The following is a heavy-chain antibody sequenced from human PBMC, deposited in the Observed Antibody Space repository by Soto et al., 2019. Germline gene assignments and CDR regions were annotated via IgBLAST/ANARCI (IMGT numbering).Heavy chain of an antibody. D-gene: IGHD6-13*01. CDR3: ARDSSPSYSSRWYDAFDI. CDR2: IKQDESKR. J-gene: IGHJ3*02. V-gene: IGHV3-7*05. CDR1: GFTFSSYW. Sequence: EVQLVESGGGLVQPGGSLRLSCAASGFTFSSYWMTWVRQAPGKGLERVANIKQDESKRYYVDSVEGRFTISRDNAKNSLFLQMNSLRAEDTAVYYCARDSSPSYSSRWYDAFDIWGQGTMVTVSS.